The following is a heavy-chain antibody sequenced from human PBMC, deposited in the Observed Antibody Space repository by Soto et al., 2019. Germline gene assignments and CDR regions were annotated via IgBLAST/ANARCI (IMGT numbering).Heavy chain of an antibody. CDR1: GGSFTTYA. Sequence: QVQLVQSGAEVKQPGSSVKVSCKASGGSFTTYAFSWVRQAPGQGLEWMGGIIPGFGTVEYVQKFVSRFSISADESTTTVSMELSRLTSEDTAVYYCASSEAEMATAKFYHYAVDVWGQGTTVTVSS. CDR3: ASSEAEMATAKFYHYAVDV. CDR2: IIPGFGTV. D-gene: IGHD5-18*01. J-gene: IGHJ6*02. V-gene: IGHV1-69*01.